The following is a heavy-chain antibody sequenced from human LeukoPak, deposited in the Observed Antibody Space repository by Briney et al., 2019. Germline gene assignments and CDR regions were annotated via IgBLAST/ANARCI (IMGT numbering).Heavy chain of an antibody. CDR3: GRLAHNAWYAIDF. V-gene: IGHV3-7*01. J-gene: IGHJ4*02. D-gene: IGHD2-2*01. CDR1: DFTFDFYW. CDR2: ILPDGSQK. Sequence: GGSLRLSCVASDFTFDFYWMTWVRQAPGKGLEWLANILPDGSQKYYVDSVKGRFSISRDDPKNSLYLQINNLRAEDTAVYYCGRLAHNAWYAIDFWGQGTLVTVSS.